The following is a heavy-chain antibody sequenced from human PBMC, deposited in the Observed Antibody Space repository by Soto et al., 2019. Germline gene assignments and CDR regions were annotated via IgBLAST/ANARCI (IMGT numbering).Heavy chain of an antibody. V-gene: IGHV3-30*03. D-gene: IGHD5-12*01. Sequence: GGPLRLSCAASGFTFSSYGMHWVRQAPGKGLEWVAVISYDGSNKYYADSVKGRFTISRDNSKTTLYLQMNSLRAEDTAVYYCARLLLLVATIYLVSFFGFDYWGQGTLVTVSS. CDR1: GFTFSSYG. J-gene: IGHJ4*02. CDR2: ISYDGSNK. CDR3: ARLLLLVATIYLVSFFGFDY.